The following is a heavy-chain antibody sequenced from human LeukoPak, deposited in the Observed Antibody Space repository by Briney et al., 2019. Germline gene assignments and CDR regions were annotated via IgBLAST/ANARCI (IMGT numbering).Heavy chain of an antibody. CDR1: GGSISSSTYY. V-gene: IGHV4-39*07. CDR3: ARDVTRYMDV. CDR2: IFYSGST. Sequence: PSETLSLTCTVSGGSISSSTYYWGWIRQPPGKGLEWIGNIFYSGSTYYNPSLKSRVTLSVDTSKNQFSLKLSSVTAADTAVYYCARDVTRYMDVWGKGTTVTVSS. J-gene: IGHJ6*03.